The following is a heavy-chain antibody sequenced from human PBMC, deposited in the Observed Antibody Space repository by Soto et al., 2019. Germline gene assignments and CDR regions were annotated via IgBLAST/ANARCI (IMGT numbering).Heavy chain of an antibody. D-gene: IGHD1-26*01. Sequence: QAHLVQSGPEVKKPGASVKVSCKGSGYIFTSYGIAWVRQAPGQGLEWMGWISAHNGNTEYAQKFQGRVTVTRDTSTSTAYLELRSLRSDDTALYYCVRGSYGDYWGQGALVTVSS. CDR3: VRGSYGDY. CDR1: GYIFTSYG. V-gene: IGHV1-18*01. J-gene: IGHJ4*02. CDR2: ISAHNGNT.